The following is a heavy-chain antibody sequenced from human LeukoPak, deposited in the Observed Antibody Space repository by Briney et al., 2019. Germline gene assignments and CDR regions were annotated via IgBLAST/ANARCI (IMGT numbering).Heavy chain of an antibody. CDR2: ISSDAETF. CDR3: ARGSSTESYSAEYFEH. CDR1: GFLFSDFY. V-gene: IGHV3-11*01. D-gene: IGHD2-21*01. Sequence: GGSLRLSCAASGFLFSDFYINWIRQAPGKGLEWVAYISSDAETFSYADSVKGRFTISRDNAKKSVYLLLNSLTAGDTAIYYCARGSSTESYSAEYFEHWGQGTLVTVSS. J-gene: IGHJ1*01.